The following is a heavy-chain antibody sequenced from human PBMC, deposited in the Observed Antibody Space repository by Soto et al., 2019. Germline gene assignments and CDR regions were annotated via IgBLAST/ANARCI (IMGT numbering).Heavy chain of an antibody. D-gene: IGHD5-12*01. V-gene: IGHV1-46*01. J-gene: IGHJ6*02. CDR1: GYTFTSYD. CDR2: FNPASTGA. Sequence: ASVKVACKASGYTFTSYDIHWLRQAPGQGLEWVGFFNPASTGATHAQRFQGRVTMTKDTSASTAYLELSSLSSEDTAIYYCARETGYCGSHPYRLDVCGQRTTVPVS. CDR3: ARETGYCGSHPYRLDV.